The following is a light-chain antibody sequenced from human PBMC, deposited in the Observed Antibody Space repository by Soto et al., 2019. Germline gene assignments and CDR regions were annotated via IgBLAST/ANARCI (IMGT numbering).Light chain of an antibody. Sequence: QSVLTQPPPASGSPGQSVSISCTGTSSDVGNYNLVSWYQQHPGKAPKLMIYEVSKRPSGVSNRFSGSKSGNTASLTISGLQAEDEADYYCCSYAGSSTFLVFGGGTKVTVL. CDR3: CSYAGSSTFLV. J-gene: IGLJ2*01. CDR1: SSDVGNYNL. CDR2: EVS. V-gene: IGLV2-23*02.